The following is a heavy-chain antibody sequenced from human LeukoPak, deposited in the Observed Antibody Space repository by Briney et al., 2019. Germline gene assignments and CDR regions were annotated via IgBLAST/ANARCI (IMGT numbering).Heavy chain of an antibody. J-gene: IGHJ4*02. CDR1: SGSISSGVYY. D-gene: IGHD2-15*01. CDR3: ARHFSGSCWFDY. V-gene: IGHV4-30-4*08. Sequence: SQTLSLTCPVSSGSISSGVYYWSWIRQHPGKGLEWIGYIYYSGSTYYNPSLKSRVTISVDTSKNQFSLKLSSVTAADTAVYYCARHFSGSCWFDYWGQGTLVTVSS. CDR2: IYYSGST.